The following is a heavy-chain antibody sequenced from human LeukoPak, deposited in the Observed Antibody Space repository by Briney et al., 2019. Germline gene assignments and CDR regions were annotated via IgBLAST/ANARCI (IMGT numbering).Heavy chain of an antibody. V-gene: IGHV3-21*01. CDR2: ISSSSSYI. Sequence: GGSLRLSCAASGFTFSSYSMNWVRQAPGKGLEWVSSISSSSSYIYYADSVKGQFTISGDNAKNSLYLQMNSLRAEDTAVYYCARDSFSSSWEKYWGQGTLVTVSS. CDR1: GFTFSSYS. J-gene: IGHJ4*02. CDR3: ARDSFSSSWEKY. D-gene: IGHD6-13*01.